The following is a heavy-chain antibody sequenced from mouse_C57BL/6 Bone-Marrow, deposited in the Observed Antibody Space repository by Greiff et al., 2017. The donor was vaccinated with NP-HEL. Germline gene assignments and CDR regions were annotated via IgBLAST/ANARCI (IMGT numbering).Heavy chain of an antibody. Sequence: QVQLQQSGPELVKPGASVKISCKASGYAFSSSWMNWVKQRPGKGLEWIGRLYPGDGDTNYNGKFKGKATLTAEKSSSTAYMQLSSLTSEDSAVYFCARWQLRPYYFDYWGQGTTLTVSS. D-gene: IGHD3-2*02. V-gene: IGHV1-82*01. CDR1: GYAFSSSW. CDR2: LYPGDGDT. CDR3: ARWQLRPYYFDY. J-gene: IGHJ2*01.